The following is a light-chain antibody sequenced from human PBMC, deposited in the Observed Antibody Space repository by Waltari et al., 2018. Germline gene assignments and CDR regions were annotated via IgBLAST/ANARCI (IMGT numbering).Light chain of an antibody. CDR2: DAS. CDR1: NIGRKG. V-gene: IGLV3-21*02. CDR3: QVWDSSSDHVV. J-gene: IGLJ2*01. Sequence: SYVLTQPPSVSVAPGQTARITCGGINIGRKGVHWYQQKPGQAPEVVVYDASDRPSGSPERFSGSNSGNPATLTISRVAAGDEADYYCQVWDSSSDHVVFGGGTKLTVL.